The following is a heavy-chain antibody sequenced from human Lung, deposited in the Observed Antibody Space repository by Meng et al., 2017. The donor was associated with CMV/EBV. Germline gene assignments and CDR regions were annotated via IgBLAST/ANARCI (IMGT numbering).Heavy chain of an antibody. J-gene: IGHJ6*02. CDR3: AREIAAAGPYYYYYALDV. CDR1: GYTFTSYN. CDR2: MNPNSGNT. D-gene: IGHD6-13*01. Sequence: ASXXVSXKASGYTFTSYNINWVRQATGQGLEWMGWMNPNSGNTGSAQRFQGRVTLTRNTSISTAYMELSSLRSEDKAVYYCAREIAAAGPYYYYYALDVWGQGXTVTVSS. V-gene: IGHV1-8*01.